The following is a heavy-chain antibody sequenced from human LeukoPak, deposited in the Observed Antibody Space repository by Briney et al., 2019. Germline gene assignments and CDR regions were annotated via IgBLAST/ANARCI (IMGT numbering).Heavy chain of an antibody. V-gene: IGHV3-7*01. J-gene: IGHJ4*02. CDR1: GFTFSSYW. CDR3: ARDPGSSGWRFDY. Sequence: PGGSLRLSCAASGFTFSSYWMSWVRQVPGKGLEWVANIKQDGSEKYYVDSVKGRFTISRDNAKNSLYLQMNSLRAEDTAVYYCARDPGSSGWRFDYWGQGTLVTVSS. D-gene: IGHD6-19*01. CDR2: IKQDGSEK.